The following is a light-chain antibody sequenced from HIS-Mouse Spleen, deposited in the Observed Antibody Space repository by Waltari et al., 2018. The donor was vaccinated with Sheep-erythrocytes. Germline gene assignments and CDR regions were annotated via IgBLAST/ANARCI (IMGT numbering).Light chain of an antibody. V-gene: IGLV2-23*01. CDR2: EGS. CDR1: SSDVGRYNL. J-gene: IGLJ3*02. Sequence: QSALTQPASVSGSPGQSITISCTGTSSDVGRYNLVSWYQQHPGKAPKLMIYEGSKRPSGVYNRFSGSKACNTASLTISGLQAEDEADYYCCSYAGSSTWVFGGGTKLTVL. CDR3: CSYAGSSTWV.